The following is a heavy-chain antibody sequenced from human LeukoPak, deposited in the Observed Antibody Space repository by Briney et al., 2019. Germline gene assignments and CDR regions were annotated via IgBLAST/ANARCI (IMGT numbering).Heavy chain of an antibody. D-gene: IGHD6-13*01. CDR3: AREGSSSWGTNWFDP. Sequence: PGGSLRLSCAASGFTFDDYGMSWVRQAPGKGLEWVSGINWNGGSTGYADSVKGRFTISRDNAKNSLYLQMNSLRAEDTAVYYCAREGSSSWGTNWFDPWGQGTLVTVSS. J-gene: IGHJ5*02. V-gene: IGHV3-20*04. CDR2: INWNGGST. CDR1: GFTFDDYG.